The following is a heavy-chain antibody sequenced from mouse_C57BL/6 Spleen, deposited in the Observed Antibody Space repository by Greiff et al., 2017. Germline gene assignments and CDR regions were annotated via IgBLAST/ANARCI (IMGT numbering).Heavy chain of an antibody. J-gene: IGHJ4*01. CDR2: IYPGSGST. CDR3: ARGDLLWLQSLDY. Sequence: QVQLQQPGAELVKPGASVKMSCKASGYTFTSYWITWVKQRPGQGLEWIGEIYPGSGSTNYNEKFKSKATLTVDTSSSTAYMQLSSLTSEDSAVYYCARGDLLWLQSLDYWGQGTTVTVSS. D-gene: IGHD2-2*01. V-gene: IGHV1-55*01. CDR1: GYTFTSYW.